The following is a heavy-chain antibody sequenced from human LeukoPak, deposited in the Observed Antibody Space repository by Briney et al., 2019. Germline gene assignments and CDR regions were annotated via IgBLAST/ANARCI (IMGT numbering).Heavy chain of an antibody. CDR2: ISSSSSYI. CDR1: GFTFSSYS. CDR3: ARDRGFGVDY. D-gene: IGHD3-10*01. V-gene: IGHV3-21*01. Sequence: GGSLRLSCAASGFTFSSYSMNWVRQAPGKGLEWVSSISSSSSYIYYADSVKGRFTISRDNAKNSPYLQMNSLRAEDTAVYYCARDRGFGVDYWGQGTLVTVSS. J-gene: IGHJ4*02.